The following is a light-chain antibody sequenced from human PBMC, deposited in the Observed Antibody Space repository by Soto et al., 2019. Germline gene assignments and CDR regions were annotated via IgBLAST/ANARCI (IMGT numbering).Light chain of an antibody. Sequence: EIVLTQSPGTLSLSPGEGATLSCRASPSVSSSYLAWYQQKPGQAPRLLIYGASSTATGIPDRFGGSGSGTDFTLTISRLEPEDFAVYYCQQYGSSPWTFGQGTKVDIK. V-gene: IGKV3-20*01. CDR2: GAS. J-gene: IGKJ1*01. CDR3: QQYGSSPWT. CDR1: PSVSSSY.